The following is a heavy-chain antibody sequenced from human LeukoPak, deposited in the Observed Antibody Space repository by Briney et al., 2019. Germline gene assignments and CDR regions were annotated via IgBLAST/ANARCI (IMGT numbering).Heavy chain of an antibody. J-gene: IGHJ4*02. D-gene: IGHD5-18*01. Sequence: GGSLRLSCVASGFIFSNYAMSWVRQAPGKGLEWVSGIVNSGGSTYYADSVRGRLTISRDNSKKTVYLQMSSLRGDDTAIYYCAKDRAGYSYGMFDSWGQGTLVTVSS. V-gene: IGHV3-23*01. CDR1: GFIFSNYA. CDR2: IVNSGGST. CDR3: AKDRAGYSYGMFDS.